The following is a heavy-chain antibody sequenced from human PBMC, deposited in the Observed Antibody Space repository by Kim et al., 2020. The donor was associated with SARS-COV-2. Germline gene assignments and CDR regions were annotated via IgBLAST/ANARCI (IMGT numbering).Heavy chain of an antibody. CDR1: GGSISSGGYY. D-gene: IGHD3-10*01. CDR3: ARGRERGTMVRGAPTNYYYDGMDV. V-gene: IGHV4-31*03. J-gene: IGHJ6*02. CDR2: IYYSGST. Sequence: SETLSLTCTVSGGSISSGGYYWSWIRQHPGKGLEWIGYIYYSGSTYYNPSLKSRVTISVDTSKNQFSLKLSSVTAADTAVYYCARGRERGTMVRGAPTNYYYDGMDVWGQGTTVTVSS.